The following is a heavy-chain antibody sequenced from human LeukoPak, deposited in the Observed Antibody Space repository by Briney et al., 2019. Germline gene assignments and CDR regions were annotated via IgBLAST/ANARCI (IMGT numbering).Heavy chain of an antibody. CDR1: GYTFSSDD. Sequence: ASVKVSCKASGYTFSSDDINWVRQATGQGPEWMGWMNPDSGRTDYAPKFQGRVSFTRNTSINAAYMELSLLTSEDTAVYYCARDERGDAFDLWGQGTMVTVSS. V-gene: IGHV1-8*03. CDR2: MNPDSGRT. CDR3: ARDERGDAFDL. J-gene: IGHJ3*01.